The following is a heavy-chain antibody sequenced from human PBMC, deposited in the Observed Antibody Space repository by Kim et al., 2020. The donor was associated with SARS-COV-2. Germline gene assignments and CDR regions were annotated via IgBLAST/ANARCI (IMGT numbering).Heavy chain of an antibody. V-gene: IGHV1-8*01. CDR2: MNPNSGNT. J-gene: IGHJ4*02. D-gene: IGHD3-22*01. Sequence: ASVKVSCKASGYTFTSYDINWVRQATGQGLEWMGWMNPNSGNTGYAQKFQGRVTMTRNTSISTAYMELSSLRSEDTAVYYCARRKRRITMIVVASYYFDYWGQGTLVTVSS. CDR3: ARRKRRITMIVVASYYFDY. CDR1: GYTFTSYD.